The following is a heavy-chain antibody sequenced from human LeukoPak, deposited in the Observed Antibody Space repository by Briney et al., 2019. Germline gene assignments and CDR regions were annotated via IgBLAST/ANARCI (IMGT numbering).Heavy chain of an antibody. J-gene: IGHJ6*03. CDR3: ARGLEDYYYMDV. Sequence: ASVKVSCKASGYTFNGYYMRWVRQAPGQGLEWMGRINPKSGGTNYAQKFQGRVTMTRDTSISTAYMELSRLSSDDTAVYYCARGLEDYYYMDVWGDGTTVTVSS. CDR2: INPKSGGT. V-gene: IGHV1-2*06. CDR1: GYTFNGYY. D-gene: IGHD5-24*01.